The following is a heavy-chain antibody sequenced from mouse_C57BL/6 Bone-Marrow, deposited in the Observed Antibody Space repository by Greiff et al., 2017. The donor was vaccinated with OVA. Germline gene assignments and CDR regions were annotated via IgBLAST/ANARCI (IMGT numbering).Heavy chain of an antibody. D-gene: IGHD2-4*01. V-gene: IGHV1-9*01. J-gene: IGHJ3*01. CDR2: ILPGSGST. CDR1: GYTFTGYW. CDR3: ARYEPMGEYDGGFAY. Sequence: QVQLQQSGAELMKPGASVKLSCKATGYTFTGYWIEWVKQRPGHGLDWIGEILPGSGSTNYNEKFKCKATLPADTSSNTAYMQLSSLTTEDSAIYYCARYEPMGEYDGGFAYWGQGTLVTVSA.